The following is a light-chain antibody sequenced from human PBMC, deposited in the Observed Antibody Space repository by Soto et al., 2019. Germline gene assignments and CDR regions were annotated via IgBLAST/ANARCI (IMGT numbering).Light chain of an antibody. CDR2: GAS. CDR3: QQYNNWPIT. V-gene: IGKV3-15*01. J-gene: IGKJ5*01. CDR1: QSVNIN. Sequence: EVVLTQSPATLSVSPGEGATLSCRASQSVNINLAWYQQKPGQAPRLLIYGASTRATGVPARFSGSGSGTEFTLTISTLRSEDFAVYYCQQYNNWPITFGQGTRLEIK.